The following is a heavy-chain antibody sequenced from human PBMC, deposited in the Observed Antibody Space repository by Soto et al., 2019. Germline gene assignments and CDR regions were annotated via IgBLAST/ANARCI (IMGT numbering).Heavy chain of an antibody. Sequence: KPSETLSLTCTVSGGSISSYYWSWIRQPPGKGLEWIGYIYYSGSTNYNPSLKSRVTISVDTSKNQFSLKLSSVTAADTAVYYCARDDSGVYSTNYYGMDVWGQGTTVTVSS. V-gene: IGHV4-59*01. J-gene: IGHJ6*02. CDR1: GGSISSYY. CDR2: IYYSGST. D-gene: IGHD1-26*01. CDR3: ARDDSGVYSTNYYGMDV.